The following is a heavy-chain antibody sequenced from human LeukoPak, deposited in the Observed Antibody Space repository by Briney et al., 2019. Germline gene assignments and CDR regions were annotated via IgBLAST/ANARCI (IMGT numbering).Heavy chain of an antibody. V-gene: IGHV4-59*01. D-gene: IGHD6-19*01. CDR2: IYYSGST. CDR3: ARAEGLVRGFDY. J-gene: IGHJ4*02. Sequence: SETLSLTCTVSGGSISSYYWSWIRQPPGKGLEWIGYIYYSGSTNYNPSLKSRVTISVDTSKNQFSLKLSSVTAADTAVYYCARAEGLVRGFDYWGQGTLVTVSS. CDR1: GGSISSYY.